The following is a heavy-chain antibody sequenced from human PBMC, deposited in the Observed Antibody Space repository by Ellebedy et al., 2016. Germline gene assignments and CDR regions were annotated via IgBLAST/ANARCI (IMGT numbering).Heavy chain of an antibody. CDR3: ARGRTNCRGDKCRHPISTAFDM. J-gene: IGHJ3*02. CDR2: IHPGGTT. Sequence: SETLSLTCTVSGASFSNFSLSRLRQPPGKGLEWLAKIHPGGTTDYNPSLKGRVTLLEDTSKNHFSLNLSSVTAADTGVYYCARGRTNCRGDKCRHPISTAFDMWGRGTMVAVSS. CDR1: GASFSNFS. V-gene: IGHV4-34*01. D-gene: IGHD2-21*02.